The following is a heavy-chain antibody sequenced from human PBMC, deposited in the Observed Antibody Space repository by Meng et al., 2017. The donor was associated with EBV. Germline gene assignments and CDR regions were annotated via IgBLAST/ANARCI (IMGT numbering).Heavy chain of an antibody. V-gene: IGHV4-61*01. J-gene: IGHJ4*02. CDR3: AKSSSSTPGVVDS. CDR2: IYDGGTT. D-gene: IGHD6-6*01. CDR1: GASVSGGTFH. Sequence: QVQLQESGPGLVKPSETLSLTCPVSGASVSGGTFHWSWIRQHPGKELEWIGYIYDGGTTIYNPSLKSRVTIFLDTSRNQFSLGLRSVTTADTAVYYCAKSSSSTPGVVDSWGQGTLVTVSS.